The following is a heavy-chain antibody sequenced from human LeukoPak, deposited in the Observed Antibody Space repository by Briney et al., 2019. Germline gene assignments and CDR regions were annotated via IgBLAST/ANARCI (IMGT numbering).Heavy chain of an antibody. V-gene: IGHV1-24*01. J-gene: IGHJ6*02. CDR2: SDPEDGET. CDR1: GYTLTELS. D-gene: IGHD3-3*01. CDR3: ARERHRITIFGVVMDYYGMDV. Sequence: ASVKVSCKVSGYTLTELSMHWVRQAPGKGLEWMGGSDPEDGETIYAQKFQGRVTITADESTSTAYMELSSLRSEDTAVYYCARERHRITIFGVVMDYYGMDVWGQGTTVTVSS.